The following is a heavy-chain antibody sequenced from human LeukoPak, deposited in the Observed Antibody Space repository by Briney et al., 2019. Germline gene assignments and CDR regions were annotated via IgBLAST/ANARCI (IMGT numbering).Heavy chain of an antibody. Sequence: SETLSLTCTVSGGSISSGSYYWSWIRQPAGKGLEWIGRIYTSGSTNYNPSLKSRVTMSVDTSKNQFSLKLSSVTAADTAVYYCARGPSRDGYKRKGSDYWGQGTLVTVSS. CDR3: ARGPSRDGYKRKGSDY. CDR2: IYTSGST. V-gene: IGHV4-61*02. CDR1: GGSISSGSYY. D-gene: IGHD5-24*01. J-gene: IGHJ4*02.